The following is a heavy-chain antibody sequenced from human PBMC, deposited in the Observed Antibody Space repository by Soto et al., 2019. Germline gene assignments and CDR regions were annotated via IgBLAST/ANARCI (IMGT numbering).Heavy chain of an antibody. CDR1: GFTFSSYG. Sequence: GGSLRLSCAASGFTFSSYGMHWVRQAPGKGLEWVAVISYDGSNKYYADSVKGRFTISRDNSKNTLYLQMNSLRAEDTAVYYCAKDKQWLYYFDYWGQGTLVTVS. J-gene: IGHJ4*02. V-gene: IGHV3-30*18. CDR2: ISYDGSNK. CDR3: AKDKQWLYYFDY. D-gene: IGHD6-19*01.